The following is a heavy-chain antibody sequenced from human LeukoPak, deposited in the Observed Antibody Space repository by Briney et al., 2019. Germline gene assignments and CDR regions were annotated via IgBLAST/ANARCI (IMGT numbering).Heavy chain of an antibody. V-gene: IGHV3-48*03. CDR2: ISSSGSTV. Sequence: GGSLRLSCAASGFTFSSYEMNWVRQAPGKGLEWVSYISSSGSTVYYADSVKDRFTISRDNAKNSLYLQMNSLRAEDTAVYYCARGRFHALEWLMTFEYWGLGTLVTVSS. CDR1: GFTFSSYE. CDR3: ARGRFHALEWLMTFEY. D-gene: IGHD3-3*01. J-gene: IGHJ4*02.